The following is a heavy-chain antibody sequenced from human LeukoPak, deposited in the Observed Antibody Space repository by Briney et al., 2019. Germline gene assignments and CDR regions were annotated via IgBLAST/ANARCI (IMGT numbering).Heavy chain of an antibody. D-gene: IGHD3-9*01. J-gene: IGHJ4*02. V-gene: IGHV4-39*01. Sequence: PSETLSLTCTVSGGSISSSIYYWGWIRQPPGKGLEWIGSIYYSGSTYYNPSLKSRVTISVDTSKNQLSLKLSSVAAADTAVYYCARGGYYDILDYWGQGTLVTVSS. CDR1: GGSISSSIYY. CDR3: ARGGYYDILDY. CDR2: IYYSGST.